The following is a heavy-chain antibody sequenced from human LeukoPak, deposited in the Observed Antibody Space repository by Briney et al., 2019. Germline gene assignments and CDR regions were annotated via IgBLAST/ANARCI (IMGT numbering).Heavy chain of an antibody. CDR3: TTDPMTTVTRNWYFDL. CDR1: GFTVSSNY. Sequence: GGSLRLSCAASGFTVSSNYMSWVRQAPGKGLEWVSVIYNGGSTYYADSVKGRFTISRDNSKNTLYLQMNSLKTEDTAVYYCTTDPMTTVTRNWYFDLWGRGTLVTVSS. D-gene: IGHD4-17*01. V-gene: IGHV3-66*01. J-gene: IGHJ2*01. CDR2: IYNGGST.